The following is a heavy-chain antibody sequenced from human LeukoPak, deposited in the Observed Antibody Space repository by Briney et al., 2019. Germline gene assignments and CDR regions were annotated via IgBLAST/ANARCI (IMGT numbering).Heavy chain of an antibody. V-gene: IGHV4-34*01. J-gene: IGHJ6*02. CDR1: GGSFSGYY. D-gene: IGHD6-13*01. CDR2: INHSGST. CDR3: ARGLSGSSSWYYHPTWYYGMDV. Sequence: SETLSLTCAVYGGSFSGYYWSWIRQPPGKGLEWIGEINHSGSTNYNPSLKSRVTISVDTSKNQFSLKLSSVTAADTAVYYCARGLSGSSSWYYHPTWYYGMDVWGQGTTVTVSS.